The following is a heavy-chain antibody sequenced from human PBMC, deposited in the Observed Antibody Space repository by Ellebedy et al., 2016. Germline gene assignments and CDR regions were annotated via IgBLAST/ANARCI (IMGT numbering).Heavy chain of an antibody. V-gene: IGHV3-21*01. J-gene: IGHJ4*02. Sequence: GESLKISCAASGFTFSSYSMNWVRQAPGKGLEWVSSISSSSSCIYYADSVKGRFTISRDNAKNSLYLQMNSLRAEDTAVYYCASSGDYGALDWGQGTLVTVSS. CDR3: ASSGDYGALD. CDR1: GFTFSSYS. D-gene: IGHD4-17*01. CDR2: ISSSSSCI.